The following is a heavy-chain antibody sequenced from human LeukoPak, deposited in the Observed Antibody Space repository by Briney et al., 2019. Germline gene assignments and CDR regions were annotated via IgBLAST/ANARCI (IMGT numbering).Heavy chain of an antibody. V-gene: IGHV4-59*11. J-gene: IGHJ5*02. CDR2: IYYSGST. D-gene: IGHD3-22*01. CDR1: GGSISSHY. Sequence: SETLSLTCTVSGGSISSHYWSWIRQPPGKGLEWIGYIYYSGSTNYNPSLKSRVTISVDTSKNQFSLKLSSVTAADTAVYYCARALDSSGYYWFDPWGQGTLVTVSS. CDR3: ARALDSSGYYWFDP.